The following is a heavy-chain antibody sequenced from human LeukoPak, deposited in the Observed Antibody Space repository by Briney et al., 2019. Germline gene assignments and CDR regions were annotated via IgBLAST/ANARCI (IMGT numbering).Heavy chain of an antibody. D-gene: IGHD5-18*01. Sequence: GGSLRLSCAASGFTFSDYYMSWIRQAPGKGLEWVANIKQDGSEKYYVDSVKGRFTISRDNAKNSLYLQMNSLRAEDTAVYYCARAPSHVDSDMVTVQGDVDYYYYYLDVWGKGTTVTVSS. CDR1: GFTFSDYY. CDR3: ARAPSHVDSDMVTVQGDVDYYYYYLDV. V-gene: IGHV3-7*01. J-gene: IGHJ6*03. CDR2: IKQDGSEK.